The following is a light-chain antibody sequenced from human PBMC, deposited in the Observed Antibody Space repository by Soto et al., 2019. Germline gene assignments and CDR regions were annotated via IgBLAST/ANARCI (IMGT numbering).Light chain of an antibody. CDR2: EVS. V-gene: IGLV2-14*01. J-gene: IGLJ2*01. Sequence: QSALTQPASVSGSPGQSITISCTGTSSDVGGYNYVSWYQQHPGKAPKLIIYEVSNRPTGVSNRFSGSKSGHTASLTISGLQAEDEADYYCSSYTSSNSFLFGGGTKLTVL. CDR3: SSYTSSNSFL. CDR1: SSDVGGYNY.